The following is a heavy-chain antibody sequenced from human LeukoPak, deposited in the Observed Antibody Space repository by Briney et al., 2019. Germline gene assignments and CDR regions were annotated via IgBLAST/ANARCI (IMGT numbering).Heavy chain of an antibody. CDR1: GFTFDDYA. CDR2: ISGSGGST. Sequence: PGGSLRLSCAASGFTFDDYAMHWVRQAPGKGLEWVSAISGSGGSTYYADSVKGRFTIPRDNSKNTLYPQMNSLRAEDTAVYYCAKDILTGYYPSADYWGQGTLVTVSS. V-gene: IGHV3-23*01. CDR3: AKDILTGYYPSADY. D-gene: IGHD3-9*01. J-gene: IGHJ4*02.